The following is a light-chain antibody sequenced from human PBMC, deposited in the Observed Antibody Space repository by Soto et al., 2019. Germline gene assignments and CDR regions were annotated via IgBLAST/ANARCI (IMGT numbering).Light chain of an antibody. CDR3: QQYGSSPWT. V-gene: IGKV3-20*01. J-gene: IGKJ1*01. CDR2: GAS. Sequence: EIVLTQSPGTLSLSPGERATHSCRASQSVSSNYLAWYQQKPGQAPRPLIYGASSRATGIPDRFGGSGAGTDFTLTISRLEPEDFAVYYCQQYGSSPWTFGQGTKVDIK. CDR1: QSVSSNY.